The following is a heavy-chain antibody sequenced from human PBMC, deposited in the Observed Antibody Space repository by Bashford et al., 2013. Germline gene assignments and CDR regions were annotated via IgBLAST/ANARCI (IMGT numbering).Heavy chain of an antibody. D-gene: IGHD1-7*01. J-gene: IGHJ4*02. CDR1: GYTFNNNY. Sequence: ASVKVSCKTSGYTFNNNYINWVRQAPGQGLEWMGVFNPDGDRTSYTEKFQGRVTMTRDTSISTTYMDLSSLRSDDTAIYYCVRDDKDWELPDSWGQGTLVTVSS. CDR2: FNPDGDRT. CDR3: VRDDKDWELPDS. V-gene: IGHV1-46*02.